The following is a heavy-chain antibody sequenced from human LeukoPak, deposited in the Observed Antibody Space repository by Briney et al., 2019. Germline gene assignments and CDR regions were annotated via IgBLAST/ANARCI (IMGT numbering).Heavy chain of an antibody. D-gene: IGHD6-19*01. J-gene: IGHJ1*01. CDR1: GYTFTSYY. V-gene: IGHV1-46*01. CDR2: INPSGGST. CDR3: ARDRKAVAGAEYFQH. Sequence: ASVKVSCKASGYTFTSYYMHWVRQAPGQGLEWMGIINPSGGSTNYAQKLQGRVTMTTDTSTSTAYMELRSLRSDDTAVYYCARDRKAVAGAEYFQHWGQGTLVTVSS.